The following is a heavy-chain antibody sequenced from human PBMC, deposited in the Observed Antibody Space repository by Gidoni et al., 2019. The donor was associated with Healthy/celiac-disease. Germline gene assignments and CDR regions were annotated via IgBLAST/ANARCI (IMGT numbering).Heavy chain of an antibody. J-gene: IGHJ3*02. CDR1: AFTFSSYE. CDR2: ISSSGGTI. Sequence: EVQLVSPAGGLVQPGGSLRLPFSASAFTFSSYEMNWVRKGPVKGLEWVSYISSSGGTIYNADSVKGRVNIARDNAKNSLYLQMNSLRAEDTAVYYCARDGKEYYYGSGSAFDIWGQGTMVTVSA. CDR3: ARDGKEYYYGSGSAFDI. D-gene: IGHD3-10*01. V-gene: IGHV3-48*03.